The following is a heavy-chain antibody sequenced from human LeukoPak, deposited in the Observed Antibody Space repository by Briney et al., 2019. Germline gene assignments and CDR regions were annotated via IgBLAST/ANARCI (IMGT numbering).Heavy chain of an antibody. D-gene: IGHD3-22*01. CDR3: ERRYYYDSSGTAFDI. V-gene: IGHV3-23*03. CDR2: ISSGVST. CDR1: GFTFSSYT. J-gene: IGHJ3*02. Sequence: GGSLRLSCAASGFTFSSYTMNWVRQAPGKGLEWVSVISSGVSTYYADSVKGRFTISRDNSKNTLYLQMNSLRAEDTAVYYCERRYYYDSSGTAFDIWGQGTMVTVSS.